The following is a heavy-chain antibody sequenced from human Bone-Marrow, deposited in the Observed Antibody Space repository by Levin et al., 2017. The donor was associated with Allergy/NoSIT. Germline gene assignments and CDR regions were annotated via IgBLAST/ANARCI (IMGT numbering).Heavy chain of an antibody. CDR2: ITASGGTT. Sequence: GGSLRLSCAASGFTFSNYAMGWVRQAPGSGLEWVSSITASGGTTYYADSVKGRFTISRDNSNDTLYLQMDSLRAEDTALYYCAKGALFRAIVVKLYFDNWGQGALVAVSS. V-gene: IGHV3-23*01. CDR3: AKGALFRAIVVKLYFDN. J-gene: IGHJ4*02. CDR1: GFTFSNYA. D-gene: IGHD3-10*01.